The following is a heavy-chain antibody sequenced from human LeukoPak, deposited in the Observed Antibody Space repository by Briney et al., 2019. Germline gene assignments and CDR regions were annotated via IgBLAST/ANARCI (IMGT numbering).Heavy chain of an antibody. J-gene: IGHJ3*02. V-gene: IGHV3-48*02. CDR1: GFTFSTYS. CDR3: ARDGAYGFDT. CDR2: IRSGGTI. D-gene: IGHD3-10*01. Sequence: PGGSLRLSCAASGFTFSTYSMNWVRQAPGKGLEWLSYIRSGGTINYADSVKGRFIISRDNAKNSLYLQMNSLRDEDTAVYYCARDGAYGFDTWGQGTMVTVSS.